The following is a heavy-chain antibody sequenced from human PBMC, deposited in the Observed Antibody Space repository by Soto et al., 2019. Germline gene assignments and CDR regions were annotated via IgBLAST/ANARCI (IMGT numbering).Heavy chain of an antibody. D-gene: IGHD3-16*01. Sequence: YWIGWVRQPPGKGLEWIGEINHSGSTNYNPSLKSRVTISVDTSKNQFSLKLSSVTAADTAVYYCARGQGEWLMDVWGKGTTVTVSS. J-gene: IGHJ6*04. V-gene: IGHV4-34*01. CDR1: Y. CDR2: INHSGST. CDR3: ARGQGEWLMDV.